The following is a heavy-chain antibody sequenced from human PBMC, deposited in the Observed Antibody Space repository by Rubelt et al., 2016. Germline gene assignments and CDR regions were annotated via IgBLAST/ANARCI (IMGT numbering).Heavy chain of an antibody. CDR2: INHSGST. Sequence: QVQLQQWGAGLLKPSETLSLTCAVYGGSFSGYYWSWIRQPPGKGLEWIGEINHSGSTNYNPSLKIGVTISVDTPKNQFSRKLSSVTAADTAVYYCASYNWNDYFDYWGQGTLVTVSS. CDR1: GGSFSGYY. V-gene: IGHV4-34*01. J-gene: IGHJ4*02. D-gene: IGHD1-20*01. CDR3: ASYNWNDYFDY.